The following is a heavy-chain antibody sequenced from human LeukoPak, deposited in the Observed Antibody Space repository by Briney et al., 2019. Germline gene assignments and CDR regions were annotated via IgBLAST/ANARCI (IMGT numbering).Heavy chain of an antibody. CDR3: AREVVCSSTSCYLGEVDY. CDR1: GFTFSSYA. J-gene: IGHJ4*02. CDR2: ISYDGSNK. D-gene: IGHD2-2*01. V-gene: IGHV3-30-3*01. Sequence: GGSLRLSCAASGFTFSSYAMHWVRQAPGKGLEGVAVISYDGSNKYYADSVKGRFTISRDNSKNTLYLQMNSLRAEDTAVYYCAREVVCSSTSCYLGEVDYWGQGTLVTVSS.